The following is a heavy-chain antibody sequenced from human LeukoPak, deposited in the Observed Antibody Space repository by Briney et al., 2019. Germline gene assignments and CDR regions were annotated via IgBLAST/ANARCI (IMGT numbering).Heavy chain of an antibody. Sequence: SETLSLTCTVSGGSISSYYWSWIRQPPGKGLEWIGYIYYSGSTNYNPSLKSRVTISVDTSKNQFSLKLSSVTAADTAVYYCARVPEYDYWYFDLWGRGTLVTVSS. CDR2: IYYSGST. CDR1: GGSISSYY. D-gene: IGHD3-16*01. J-gene: IGHJ2*01. CDR3: ARVPEYDYWYFDL. V-gene: IGHV4-59*01.